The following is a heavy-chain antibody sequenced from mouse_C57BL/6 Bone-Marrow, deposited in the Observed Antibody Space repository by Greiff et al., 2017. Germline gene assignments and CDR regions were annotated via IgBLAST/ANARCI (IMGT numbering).Heavy chain of an antibody. CDR2: IYPRSGNT. CDR1: GYTFTSYG. CDR3: ARWGWVYYVDY. D-gene: IGHD1-1*02. V-gene: IGHV1-81*01. Sequence: LVESGAELARPGASVKLSCKASGYTFTSYGISWVKQRTGQGLEWIGEIYPRSGNTYYNEKFKGKATLTADKSSSTAYMELRSLTSEDSAVYFCARWGWVYYVDYWGQGTTLTVSS. J-gene: IGHJ2*01.